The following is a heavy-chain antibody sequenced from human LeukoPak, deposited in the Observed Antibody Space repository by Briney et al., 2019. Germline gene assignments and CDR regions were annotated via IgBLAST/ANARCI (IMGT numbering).Heavy chain of an antibody. D-gene: IGHD1-1*01. CDR1: GGSFSGYY. CDR3: ARHAVEAASRWFDP. J-gene: IGHJ5*02. CDR2: INHSGST. V-gene: IGHV4-34*01. Sequence: SETLSLTCAVYGGSFSGYYWSWIRQPPGKGLEWIGEINHSGSTNYNPSLKSRVTMSVDTSKKQFSLKLSSVTAADTAVYYCARHAVEAASRWFDPWGQGTLVTVSS.